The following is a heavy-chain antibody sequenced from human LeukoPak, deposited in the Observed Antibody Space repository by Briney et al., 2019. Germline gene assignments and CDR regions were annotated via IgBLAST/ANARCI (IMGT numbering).Heavy chain of an antibody. J-gene: IGHJ2*01. CDR1: GYTFTSYG. CDR2: ISAYNGNT. Sequence: GASVKVSCKASGYTFTSYGISWVRQAPGQGLEWMGWISAYNGNTNYAQKLQGRVTMTTDTSTSTAYMELRSLRSDDTAVYYCARTHSRSSSRWYFDLWGRGTLVTVSS. V-gene: IGHV1-18*01. CDR3: ARTHSRSSSRWYFDL. D-gene: IGHD6-13*01.